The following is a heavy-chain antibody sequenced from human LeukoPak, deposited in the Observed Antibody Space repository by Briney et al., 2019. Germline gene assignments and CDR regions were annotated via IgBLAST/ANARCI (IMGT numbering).Heavy chain of an antibody. Sequence: GGSLRLSCSASGFTFSIYDMHWVRQAPGKGLEYVSAISTDGGGTYYADSVKGRFTISRDNSKNTLYLQMSSLRTEDTAVYYCVKYHNSCYSVWGQGTLVAVSS. CDR1: GFTFSIYD. CDR3: VKYHNSCYSV. J-gene: IGHJ4*02. V-gene: IGHV3-64D*06. CDR2: ISTDGGGT. D-gene: IGHD2-21*01.